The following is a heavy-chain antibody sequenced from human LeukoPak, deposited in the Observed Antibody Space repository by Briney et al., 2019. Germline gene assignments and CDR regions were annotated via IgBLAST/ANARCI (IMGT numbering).Heavy chain of an antibody. CDR3: TRDHLAAAGSDAFDI. V-gene: IGHV1-18*01. J-gene: IGHJ3*02. CDR2: ISPYNDNT. D-gene: IGHD6-13*01. CDR1: GYTFTRTG. Sequence: ASVKVSCKASGYTFTRTGINWVRQAPGQGLEWMGWISPYNDNTKYAQKFQGRLTVTTGTSTTTAYMDLRSLRSDDTAVYYCTRDHLAAAGSDAFDIWGQGTMVTVSS.